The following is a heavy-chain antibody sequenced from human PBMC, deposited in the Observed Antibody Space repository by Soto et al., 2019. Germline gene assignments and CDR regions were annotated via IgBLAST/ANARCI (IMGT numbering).Heavy chain of an antibody. CDR2: TYYRSRWYN. J-gene: IGHJ4*02. Sequence: PSQTLSLTCAISGDSVSSNSAAWNWIRQSPSRGLEWLGRTYYRSRWYNDYAVSVKSRMTVDPDTSRNQFSLQLNSVTPEDTAVYYCARGGFGVAVANFASWGQGTLVTVSS. V-gene: IGHV6-1*01. CDR3: ARGGFGVAVANFAS. D-gene: IGHD6-19*01. CDR1: GDSVSSNSAA.